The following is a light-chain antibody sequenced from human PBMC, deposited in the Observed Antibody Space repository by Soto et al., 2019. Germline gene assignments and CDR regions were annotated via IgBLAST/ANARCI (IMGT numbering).Light chain of an antibody. J-gene: IGLJ1*01. V-gene: IGLV2-8*01. CDR1: SSDVGGYIF. CDR3: VSFAGGTYV. CDR2: DVN. Sequence: SGLTKPPSASGSPGQSVTSSCTGTSSDVGGYIFVSWYQQHPGKVPKLIIYDVNKRPSGVPDRFSGSKYGNTASLTVSGLQAEDEGDYYCVSFAGGTYVFGTGTKVTVL.